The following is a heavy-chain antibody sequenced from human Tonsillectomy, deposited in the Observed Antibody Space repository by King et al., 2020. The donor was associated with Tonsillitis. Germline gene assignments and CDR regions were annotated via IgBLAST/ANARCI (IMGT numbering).Heavy chain of an antibody. D-gene: IGHD2-8*02. J-gene: IGHJ4*02. CDR2: IIPVFGTA. CDR1: GGTFSRYA. Sequence: QLVQSGAEVKKPGSSVKVSCKASGGTFSRYAFSWVRQAPGQGPEWMGGIIPVFGTANYAQKFRGRVTITADISTNTAHMELSSLRFEDTAVYYCARDSVEYVGTEPYFDYWGQGTLVTVSS. CDR3: ARDSVEYVGTEPYFDY. V-gene: IGHV1-69*06.